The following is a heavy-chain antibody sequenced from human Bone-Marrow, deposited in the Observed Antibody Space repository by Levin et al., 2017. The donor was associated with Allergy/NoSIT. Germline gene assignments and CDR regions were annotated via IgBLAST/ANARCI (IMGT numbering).Heavy chain of an antibody. J-gene: IGHJ6*02. D-gene: IGHD4-11*01. CDR3: AKDLQYFPKGVDV. CDR1: GFIFRDYA. CDR2: ISGSGDSP. Sequence: GGSLRLSCVASGFIFRDYAMSWVRQAPGKGLEWVSSISGSGDSPYFSDSVKGRFTISRDNLKNTVDLQMNSLRAEDTAAYFCAKDLQYFPKGVDVWGQGTTVSVSS. V-gene: IGHV3-23*01.